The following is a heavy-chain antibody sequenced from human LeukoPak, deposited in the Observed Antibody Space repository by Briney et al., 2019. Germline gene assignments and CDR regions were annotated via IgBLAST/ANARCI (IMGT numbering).Heavy chain of an antibody. V-gene: IGHV3-23*01. CDR2: ISGSGGST. D-gene: IGHD5-24*01. CDR3: AKDHGYNPSFDY. J-gene: IGHJ4*02. CDR1: GFTFSSYA. Sequence: GGPLRLSCAASGFTFSSYAMSWVRQAPGKGLEWVSAISGSGGSTYYADSVKGRFTISRDNSKNTLYLQMNSLRAEDTAVYYCAKDHGYNPSFDYWGQGTLVTVSS.